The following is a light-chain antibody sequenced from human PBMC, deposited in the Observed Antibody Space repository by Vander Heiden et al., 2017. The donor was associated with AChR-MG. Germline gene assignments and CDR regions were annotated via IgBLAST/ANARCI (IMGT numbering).Light chain of an antibody. CDR2: YTS. CDR3: HQTNDLPYT. V-gene: IGKV6-21*02. Sequence: IVLTQSPDLQSVTPTEKVTITCRASQNVEINLHWYQQKPGQSPRLLIKYTSQSISGVPSRFSGDGSGTHVTLTISSLEVEDTATYYCHQTNDLPYTFGQGTKLEI. CDR1: QNVEIN. J-gene: IGKJ2*01.